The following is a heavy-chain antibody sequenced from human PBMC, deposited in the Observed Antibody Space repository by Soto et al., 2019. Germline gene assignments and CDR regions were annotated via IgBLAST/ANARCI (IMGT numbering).Heavy chain of an antibody. D-gene: IGHD6-13*01. V-gene: IGHV4-39*02. Sequence: QLQLQESGPGLVKPSETLSLTCTVSGGSISSSFYYWGWIRQPPGKGLEWIGNIYYSGSTYYTPSLKSRVIISVDTSNNHFSLKLSSVTAADTAVYFCARMVYSSRWALDYWGQGTLVTVSS. CDR2: IYYSGST. CDR1: GGSISSSFYY. CDR3: ARMVYSSRWALDY. J-gene: IGHJ4*02.